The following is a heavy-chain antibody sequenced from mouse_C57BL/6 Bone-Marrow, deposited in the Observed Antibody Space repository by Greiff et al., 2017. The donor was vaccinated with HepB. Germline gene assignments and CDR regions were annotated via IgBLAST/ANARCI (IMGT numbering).Heavy chain of an antibody. J-gene: IGHJ2*01. Sequence: DVQLVESGGGLVKPGGSLKLSCAASGFTFSDYGMHWVRQAPEKGLEWVAYISSGSSTIYYADTGKGRFTISRDNAKNTLFLQMTSLRSEDTAMYYCARRRASFYYFDYWGQGTTLTVSS. CDR1: GFTFSDYG. CDR3: ARRRASFYYFDY. CDR2: ISSGSSTI. V-gene: IGHV5-17*01.